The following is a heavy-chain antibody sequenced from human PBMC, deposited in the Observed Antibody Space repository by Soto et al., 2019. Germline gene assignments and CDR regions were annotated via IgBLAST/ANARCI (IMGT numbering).Heavy chain of an antibody. D-gene: IGHD3-16*01. Sequence: PSETLCLTCTVSGGSISSYYWSGIRQPPGKGLEWIGYIYYSGSTNYNPSLKSRVTISVDTPKNQFSLKLSSVTAADTAVYYCARRYGGNFDYWGQGTLVTVS. CDR1: GGSISSYY. V-gene: IGHV4-59*01. CDR2: IYYSGST. CDR3: ARRYGGNFDY. J-gene: IGHJ4*02.